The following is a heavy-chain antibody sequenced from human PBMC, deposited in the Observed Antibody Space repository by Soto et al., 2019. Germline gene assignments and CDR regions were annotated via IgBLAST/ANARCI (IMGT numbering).Heavy chain of an antibody. CDR2: INRDGSST. J-gene: IGHJ4*02. Sequence: EVQLVESGGGLVQPGGSLRLSCAASGFTFSSYWMHWVRQAPGKGLVWVSRINRDGSSTSYADSVKGRFTISRDNAKNTLYLQRNRLRAEDTAVYYCVRTSLVVAAATREDYWGQGTLVTVSS. CDR3: VRTSLVVAAATREDY. CDR1: GFTFSSYW. D-gene: IGHD2-15*01. V-gene: IGHV3-74*01.